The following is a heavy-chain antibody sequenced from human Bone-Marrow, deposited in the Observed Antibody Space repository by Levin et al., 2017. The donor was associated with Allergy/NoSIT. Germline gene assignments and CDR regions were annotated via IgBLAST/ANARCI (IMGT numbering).Heavy chain of an antibody. CDR1: GFTFDDYA. CDR3: AKGAVADAFDY. Sequence: SLKISCAASGFTFDDYAMHWVRQAPGKGLEWVSGISWNSGSIGYADSVKGRFTISRDNAKNSLYLQMNSLRAEDTALYYCAKGAVADAFDYWGQGTLVTVSS. CDR2: ISWNSGSI. J-gene: IGHJ4*02. V-gene: IGHV3-9*01. D-gene: IGHD6-19*01.